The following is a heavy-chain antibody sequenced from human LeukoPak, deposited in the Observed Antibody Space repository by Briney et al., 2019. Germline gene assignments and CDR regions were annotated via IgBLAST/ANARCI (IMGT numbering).Heavy chain of an antibody. Sequence: SETLSLTCAVYGGSFIGYYWSWIRQPPGKGLEWIGEINHSGSTNYNPSLKSRVTISVDTSKNQFSLKLSSVTAADTAVYYCARYFSIVVVPAAISGWFDPWGQGTLVTVSS. V-gene: IGHV4-34*01. J-gene: IGHJ5*02. CDR2: INHSGST. CDR1: GGSFIGYY. D-gene: IGHD2-2*01. CDR3: ARYFSIVVVPAAISGWFDP.